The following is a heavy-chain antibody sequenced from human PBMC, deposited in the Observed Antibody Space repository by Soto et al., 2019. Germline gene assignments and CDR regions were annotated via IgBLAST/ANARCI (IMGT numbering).Heavy chain of an antibody. V-gene: IGHV4-59*01. CDR1: GGSISSYF. J-gene: IGHJ6*02. CDR3: ARGCGIDCPSGDNYQYGMDA. CDR2: IYYSGST. Sequence: SETLSLTCTVSGGSISSYFWSWIRQPPGKGLEWVGYIYYSGSTKYNPSLKSRVTISLEMSKNQFSLRLSSLTPADTAVYYCARGCGIDCPSGDNYQYGMDAWGQGTTVTVSS. D-gene: IGHD2-21*02.